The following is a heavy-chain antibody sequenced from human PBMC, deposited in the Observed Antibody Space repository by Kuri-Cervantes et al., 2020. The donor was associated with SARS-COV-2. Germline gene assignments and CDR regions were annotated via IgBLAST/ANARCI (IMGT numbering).Heavy chain of an antibody. CDR3: AKDYYDSSGYYYTSGDY. CDR2: ISGSGGST. Sequence: GGSLRLSCAASGFTFSNYAMSWVRQAPGKGLEWVSAISGSGGSTYYADSVKGRFTISRDNSKNTLYLQMNSLRAEDTAVYYCAKDYYDSSGYYYTSGDYWGQGTLVTVSS. CDR1: GFTFSNYA. J-gene: IGHJ4*02. D-gene: IGHD3-22*01. V-gene: IGHV3-23*01.